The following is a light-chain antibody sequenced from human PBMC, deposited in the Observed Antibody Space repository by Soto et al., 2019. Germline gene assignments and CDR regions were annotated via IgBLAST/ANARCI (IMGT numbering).Light chain of an antibody. CDR2: GAS. V-gene: IGKV3-20*01. CDR3: QQYDTSLPYT. J-gene: IGKJ4*01. Sequence: EIVLTQSPGTLSLSPGDRATLSCEASQSVNNNYLAWYQHKPVQAPRLLIYGASSRATGIPDRFSGSGSGTDFTLTIRRLEPEDFAVYYCQQYDTSLPYTFGGGTKVDIK. CDR1: QSVNNNY.